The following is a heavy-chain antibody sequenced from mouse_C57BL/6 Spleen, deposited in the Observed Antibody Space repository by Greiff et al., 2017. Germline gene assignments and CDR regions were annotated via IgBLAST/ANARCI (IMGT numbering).Heavy chain of an antibody. D-gene: IGHD1-1*01. CDR2: IDPNSGGT. V-gene: IGHV1-72*01. J-gene: IGHJ4*01. CDR3: ARGLITTVGAMDY. CDR1: GYTFTSYW. Sequence: QVQLQQSGAELVKPGASVKLSCKASGYTFTSYWMHWVKQRPGRGLEWIGRIDPNSGGTKYNEKFKSKATLTVDQPASTAYMQLSSLTSEDSAVYYCARGLITTVGAMDYWGQGTSVTVSS.